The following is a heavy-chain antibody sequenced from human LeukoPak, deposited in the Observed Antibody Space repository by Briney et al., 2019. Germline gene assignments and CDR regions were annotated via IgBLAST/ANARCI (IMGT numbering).Heavy chain of an antibody. CDR3: ARGYDSSGYYDY. J-gene: IGHJ4*02. V-gene: IGHV4-59*12. CDR2: IYYSGGP. CDR1: GGSISGYY. Sequence: SETLSLTCTVTGGSISGYYWNWIRQPPGKGLEWIGYIYYSGGPNYNPSLKSRVTMSVDTSKNQFSLKLSSVTAADTAVYYCARGYDSSGYYDYWGQGTLVTVSS. D-gene: IGHD3-22*01.